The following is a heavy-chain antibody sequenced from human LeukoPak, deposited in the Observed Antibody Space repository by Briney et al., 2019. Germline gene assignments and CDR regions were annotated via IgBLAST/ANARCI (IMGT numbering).Heavy chain of an antibody. Sequence: SVKVSCKASGGTFSSYTISWVRQAPGQGLEWMGRIIPILGIANYAQKFQGRVTITADKSTSTAYMELSSLRSEDTAVYYYASRDGYNHDAFDIWGQGTMVTVSS. J-gene: IGHJ3*02. D-gene: IGHD5-24*01. CDR1: GGTFSSYT. CDR3: ASRDGYNHDAFDI. V-gene: IGHV1-69*02. CDR2: IIPILGIA.